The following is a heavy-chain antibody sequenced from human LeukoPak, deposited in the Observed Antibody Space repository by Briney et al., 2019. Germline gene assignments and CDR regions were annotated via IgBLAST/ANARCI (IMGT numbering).Heavy chain of an antibody. D-gene: IGHD2-2*01. CDR1: GGSITSSIYY. CDR2: IYYSGST. J-gene: IGHJ5*02. V-gene: IGHV4-39*01. CDR3: ASRSSTYAYDWFDP. Sequence: SETLSLTCTVSGGSITSSIYYWDWIRQPPGKGLEWIGSIYYSGSTYYNPSLKSRVTISVTTSKNQFSLKLTSVTAADTAVYYCASRSSTYAYDWFDPWGQGTLVTVSS.